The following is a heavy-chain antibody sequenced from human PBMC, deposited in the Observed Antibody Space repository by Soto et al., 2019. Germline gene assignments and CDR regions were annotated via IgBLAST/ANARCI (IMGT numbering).Heavy chain of an antibody. J-gene: IGHJ6*03. D-gene: IGHD2-15*01. Sequence: GGSLRLSCSPSGFTFSSYWMHWVRQAPGKGLVWVSRINSDGSSTSYADSVKGRFTISRDNAKNTLYLQMNSLRAEDTAVYYCARDQTGRDYYYYYMDVWGKGTTVTVS. CDR2: INSDGSST. CDR1: GFTFSSYW. CDR3: ARDQTGRDYYYYYMDV. V-gene: IGHV3-74*01.